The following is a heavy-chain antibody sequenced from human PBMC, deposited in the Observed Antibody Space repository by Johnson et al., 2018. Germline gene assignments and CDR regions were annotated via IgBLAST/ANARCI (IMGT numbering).Heavy chain of an antibody. J-gene: IGHJ3*02. CDR2: ISYDGSNK. D-gene: IGHD1-26*01. CDR3: AKDRSGSYYGGGAFDI. V-gene: IGHV3-30*18. CDR1: GFTFSSYG. Sequence: ASGFTFSSYGMPWVRQAPGKWLEWVAVISYDGSNKYNADSVKGRFTTSRENSKNTLYLQMNSLRAEDPAVYYCAKDRSGSYYGGGAFDIWGQGTMVTVSS.